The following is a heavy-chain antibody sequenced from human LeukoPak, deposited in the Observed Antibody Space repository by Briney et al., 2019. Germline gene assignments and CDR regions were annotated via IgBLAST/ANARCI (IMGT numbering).Heavy chain of an antibody. CDR2: INSGGST. CDR3: ARDLYYYGSGSDNFLYY. CDR1: GFTVSSNY. D-gene: IGHD3-10*01. J-gene: IGHJ4*02. Sequence: GGSLRLSCAASGFTVSSNYMNWVHQAPGQGLEWVSVINSGGSTHYADSVKGRFTISRDNSKNTLYLQMNSLRAEDTAVYYCARDLYYYGSGSDNFLYYWGQGTLVTVSS. V-gene: IGHV3-53*01.